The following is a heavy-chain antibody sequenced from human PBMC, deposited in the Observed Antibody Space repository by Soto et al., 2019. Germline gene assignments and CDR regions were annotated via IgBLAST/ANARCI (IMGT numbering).Heavy chain of an antibody. D-gene: IGHD1-26*01. V-gene: IGHV1-69*13. CDR3: ARGPTSPYRYSGSSGYFDY. CDR2: IIPIFGAA. Sequence: ASVKVSGKASGGTFSSYAIGWVRQAPGQGLEWMGGIIPIFGAANYAQKFQGRVTITADESTSTAYMELSSLRSEDTAVYYCARGPTSPYRYSGSSGYFDYWGQGTLVTVSS. CDR1: GGTFSSYA. J-gene: IGHJ4*02.